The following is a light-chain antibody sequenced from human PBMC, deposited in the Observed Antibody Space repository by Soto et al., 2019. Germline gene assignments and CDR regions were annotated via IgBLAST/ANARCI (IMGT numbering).Light chain of an antibody. V-gene: IGKV1-9*01. CDR2: AES. CDR1: QGIAGS. CDR3: QQVKSYPRT. Sequence: DIQMTQSPSFLSASVGDRFTITCRASQGIAGSLAWYQQKPGKPPKLLIYAESTLQSGVPSRFSGSGSGTRGTLTSSSLQPEDFATYYCQQVKSYPRTFGGGTKVDIK. J-gene: IGKJ4*01.